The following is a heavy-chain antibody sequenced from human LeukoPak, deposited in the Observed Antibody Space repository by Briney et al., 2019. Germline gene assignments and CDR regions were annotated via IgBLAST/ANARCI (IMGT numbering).Heavy chain of an antibody. D-gene: IGHD3-16*01. CDR3: ARETGSGSYGRFFDY. V-gene: IGHV3-33*01. CDR2: IWYDGSKN. J-gene: IGHJ4*02. CDR1: GFTLSNYG. Sequence: GRSLRLSCAASGFTLSNYGMHWVRQAPGKGLEWVSSIWYDGSKNYYVDPVKGRFTISRDNSKNTLYLQMNSLRAEDTAVYYCARETGSGSYGRFFDYWGQGSLVTVSS.